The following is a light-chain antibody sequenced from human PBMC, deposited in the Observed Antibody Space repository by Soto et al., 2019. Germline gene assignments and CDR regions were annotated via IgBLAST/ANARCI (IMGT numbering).Light chain of an antibody. V-gene: IGKV3-20*01. CDR2: GAS. J-gene: IGKJ2*01. CDR3: QQYGSSPPT. Sequence: EIVLTQSPGTLSLSPGERATLSCRASQSVSSSYLAWYQQKPGQAPRLLIYGASSSATGIPDRFSGSGSGTEFTLTISRLEPEDFAVYYCQQYGSSPPTFGQGTKLEIK. CDR1: QSVSSSY.